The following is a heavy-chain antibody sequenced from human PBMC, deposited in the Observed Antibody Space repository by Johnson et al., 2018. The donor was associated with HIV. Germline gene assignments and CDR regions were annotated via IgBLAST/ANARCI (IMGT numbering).Heavy chain of an antibody. CDR2: ISYDGSNK. V-gene: IGHV3-30*04. CDR1: GFTFSSYA. Sequence: QVLLVESGGGVVQPGRSLRLSCAASGFTFSSYAMHWVRQAPGKGLEWVAAISYDGSNKYYADSVKGRFTISRDNSKNTLYLQMNSLRAEDTAVYYCASTGSGGDDAFDIWGHGTMVTVSS. CDR3: ASTGSGGDDAFDI. D-gene: IGHD3-10*01. J-gene: IGHJ3*02.